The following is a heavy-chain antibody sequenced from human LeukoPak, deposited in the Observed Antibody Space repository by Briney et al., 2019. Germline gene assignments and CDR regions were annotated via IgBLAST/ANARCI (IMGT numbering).Heavy chain of an antibody. CDR2: ISYSGST. J-gene: IGHJ4*02. Sequence: PSETLSLTCAVYGGSFSGYYWSWIRQPPGKGLEWIGTISYSGSTYYKPSLKSRVTISVDTSKNQFSLKLSSVTAADTAVYYCARLTPYSGSPLGDYWGQGTLVTVSS. V-gene: IGHV4-34*01. CDR3: ARLTPYSGSPLGDY. D-gene: IGHD1-26*01. CDR1: GGSFSGYY.